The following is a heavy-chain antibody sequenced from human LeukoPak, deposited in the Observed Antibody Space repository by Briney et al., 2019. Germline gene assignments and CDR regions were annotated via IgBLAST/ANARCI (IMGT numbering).Heavy chain of an antibody. CDR2: IYYSGST. CDR1: GGSISSGGYY. D-gene: IGHD2-15*01. Sequence: PSETLSLTCTVSGGSISSGGYYWSWIRQHPGKGLEWIGYIYYSGSTYHNPSLKSRVTISVDTSKNQFSLKLSSVTAADTAVYYCARVRSITSSRPFDYWGQGTLVTVSS. CDR3: ARVRSITSSRPFDY. V-gene: IGHV4-31*03. J-gene: IGHJ4*02.